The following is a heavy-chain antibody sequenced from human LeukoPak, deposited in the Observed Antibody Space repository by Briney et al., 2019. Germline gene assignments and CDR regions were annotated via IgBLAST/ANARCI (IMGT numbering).Heavy chain of an antibody. D-gene: IGHD3-10*01. Sequence: SETLSLTCTVSGGSIGSSSYYWGWIRQPPGKGLEWIGSIYYSGSTYYNPSLKSRVTISVDTSKNQFSLKLSSVTAADTAVYYCGAMVRGSFDYWGQGTLVTVSS. CDR1: GGSIGSSSYY. CDR2: IYYSGST. CDR3: GAMVRGSFDY. V-gene: IGHV4-39*01. J-gene: IGHJ4*02.